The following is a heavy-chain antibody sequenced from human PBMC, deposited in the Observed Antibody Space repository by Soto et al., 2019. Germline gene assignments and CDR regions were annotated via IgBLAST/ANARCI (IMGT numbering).Heavy chain of an antibody. CDR3: ASWHDREHAYVV. D-gene: IGHD1-1*01. J-gene: IGHJ3*01. V-gene: IGHV3-53*01. CDR1: RLSDSGRKY. CDR2: LYDVDGS. Sequence: PGRFLRLSCPALRLSDSGRKYVASVRQTPGKGLEWVSALYDVDGSFSADSGKGRFTTSIDSSQTTVSLQINVLRPDDTAVYYCASWHDREHAYVVGGQGTTVTVSS.